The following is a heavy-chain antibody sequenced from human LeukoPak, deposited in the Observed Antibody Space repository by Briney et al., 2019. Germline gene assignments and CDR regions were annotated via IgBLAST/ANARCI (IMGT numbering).Heavy chain of an antibody. V-gene: IGHV1-69*13. CDR1: GGTFSSYA. J-gene: IGHJ4*02. Sequence: ASVKVSCKASGGTFSSYAISWVRQAPGRGLEWMGGIIPIFGTANYAQKFQGRVTITADESTSTAYMELSSLRSEDTAVYYCARPSYCGGDCWYYFDYWGQGTLVTVSS. CDR2: IIPIFGTA. D-gene: IGHD2-21*01. CDR3: ARPSYCGGDCWYYFDY.